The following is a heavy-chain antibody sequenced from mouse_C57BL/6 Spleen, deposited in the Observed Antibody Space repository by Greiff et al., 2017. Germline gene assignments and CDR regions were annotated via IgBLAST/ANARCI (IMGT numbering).Heavy chain of an antibody. D-gene: IGHD1-1*02. CDR3: ARMDYGGYPYYYAMDY. CDR2: IYPGDGDT. J-gene: IGHJ4*01. CDR1: GYAFSSYW. V-gene: IGHV1-80*01. Sequence: QVQLQQSGAELVKPGASVKISCKASGYAFSSYWMNWVKQRPGTGLEWIGQIYPGDGDTNYNGKFKGKATLTADKSSSTAYMQLSSLTSEDSAVYFCARMDYGGYPYYYAMDYWGQGTSVTVSS.